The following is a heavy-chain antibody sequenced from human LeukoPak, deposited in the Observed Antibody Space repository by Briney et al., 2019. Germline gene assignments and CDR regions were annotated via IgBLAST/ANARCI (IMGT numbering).Heavy chain of an antibody. CDR3: ARSQLNWFDP. CDR1: GGSISSYF. V-gene: IGHV4-59*01. J-gene: IGHJ5*02. CDR2: IYYSGST. D-gene: IGHD1-1*01. Sequence: SETLSLTCTVSGGSISSYFWSWIRQPPGKGLEWIGYIYYSGSTNYNPSLKSRVTMSLDTSKNQFSLKLSSVTAADTAVYYCARSQLNWFDPWGQGTLVTVSS.